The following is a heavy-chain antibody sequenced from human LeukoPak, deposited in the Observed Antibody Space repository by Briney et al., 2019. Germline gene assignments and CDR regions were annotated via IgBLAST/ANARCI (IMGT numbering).Heavy chain of an antibody. CDR1: GYPFTTYG. CDR3: AREWWGYDVLTGDNWFDP. J-gene: IGHJ5*02. D-gene: IGHD3-9*01. Sequence: ASVRVSCKASGYPFTTYGIDWVRQAPGQGLEWMGWISTYNGDTNYAQKFQGRVTMTTDTSTNTAYIELRSLTSDDTAAYYCAREWWGYDVLTGDNWFDPWGQGTLVIVSS. V-gene: IGHV1-18*01. CDR2: ISTYNGDT.